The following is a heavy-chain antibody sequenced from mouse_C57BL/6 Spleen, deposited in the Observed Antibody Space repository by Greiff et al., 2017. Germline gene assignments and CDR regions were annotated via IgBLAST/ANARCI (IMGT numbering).Heavy chain of an antibody. CDR1: GFNIKDDY. J-gene: IGHJ4*01. CDR2: IDPENGDT. V-gene: IGHV14-4*01. D-gene: IGHD2-4*01. Sequence: EVKLMESGAELVRPGASVKLSCTASGFNIKDDYMHWVKQRPEQGLEWIGWIDPENGDTEYASKFQGKATITADTSSNTAYLQLSSLTSEDTAVYYCTAYDYDLDRYAMDYWGQGTSVTVSS. CDR3: TAYDYDLDRYAMDY.